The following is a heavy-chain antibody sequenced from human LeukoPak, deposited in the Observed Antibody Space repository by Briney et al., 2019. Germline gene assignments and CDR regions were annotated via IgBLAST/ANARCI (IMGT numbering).Heavy chain of an antibody. V-gene: IGHV3-48*01. CDR2: IISSSSTI. CDR3: ARDLFVVVPAANGFDY. CDR1: GFTFSSYS. Sequence: GGSLRLSCAASGFTFSSYSMNWVRQAPGKGLEWVSYIISSSSTIYYADSVKGRFTISRDNAKNSLYLQMNSLRAEDTAVYYCARDLFVVVPAANGFDYWGQGTLVTVSS. J-gene: IGHJ4*02. D-gene: IGHD2-2*01.